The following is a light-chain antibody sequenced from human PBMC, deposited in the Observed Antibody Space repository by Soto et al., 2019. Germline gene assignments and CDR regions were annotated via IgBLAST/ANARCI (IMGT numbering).Light chain of an antibody. CDR2: DAS. J-gene: IGKJ2*01. Sequence: DIQMTQSPSSLSASVGDRVIITCQASQDINNYLNWYQHKPGKAPNLLIYDASYLETGVPSRFSGSGTGTNFTFTISSLQPEDVATYYCQQFDNLLLYTFGQGTKLEIK. CDR3: QQFDNLLLYT. V-gene: IGKV1-33*01. CDR1: QDINNY.